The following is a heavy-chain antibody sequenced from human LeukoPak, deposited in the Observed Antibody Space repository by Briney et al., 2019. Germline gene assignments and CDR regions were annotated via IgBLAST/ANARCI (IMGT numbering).Heavy chain of an antibody. CDR3: ARVPTVTNWFDP. CDR2: INAGNGIT. Sequence: ASVKVSCKASGYNFTSYAIHWVRQAPGQRLEWMGWINAGNGITEYSQRFQGRVTIIRDTSASTAYMELSSLRSEDTAVYYCARVPTVTNWFDPWGQGTLVTVSS. V-gene: IGHV1-3*01. D-gene: IGHD4-17*01. CDR1: GYNFTSYA. J-gene: IGHJ5*02.